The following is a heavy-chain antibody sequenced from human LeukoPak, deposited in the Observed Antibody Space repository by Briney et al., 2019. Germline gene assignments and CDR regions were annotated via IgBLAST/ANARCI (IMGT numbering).Heavy chain of an antibody. Sequence: PGRSLRLSCAASGFTFSSYAMHWVRQAPGKGLEWVAVISYDGSNKYYADSVKGRFTISRDNSKNTLYLQMNSLRAEDTAVYYCARDTYYDFWSGYSPYYYYMDVWGKGTTVTVSS. J-gene: IGHJ6*03. CDR3: ARDTYYDFWSGYSPYYYYMDV. D-gene: IGHD3-3*01. CDR2: ISYDGSNK. CDR1: GFTFSSYA. V-gene: IGHV3-30-3*01.